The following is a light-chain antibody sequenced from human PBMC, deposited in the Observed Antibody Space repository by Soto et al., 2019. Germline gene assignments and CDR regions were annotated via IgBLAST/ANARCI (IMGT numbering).Light chain of an antibody. CDR1: QSVSSN. J-gene: IGKJ2*01. Sequence: EIVMTQSPATLSVSPGEGATLSCRASQSVSSNLAWYQQKPGQAPRLLIYGASTRATDIPARFSGSGSGTEFTLTISSLLSEDFAVYFCQQYSDWPQTFGQETKLEIK. V-gene: IGKV3-15*01. CDR2: GAS. CDR3: QQYSDWPQT.